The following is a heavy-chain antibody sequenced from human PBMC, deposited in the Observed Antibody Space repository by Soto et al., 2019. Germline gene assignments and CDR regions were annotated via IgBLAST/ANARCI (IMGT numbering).Heavy chain of an antibody. V-gene: IGHV3-30-3*01. Sequence: PGGSLRLSCAASGFTFSSYAMHWVRQAPGKGLEWVAVISYDGSNKYYADSVKGRFTISRDNSKNTLYLQMNSLRAEDTAVYYCASEGEYYDSSGPSMAFDIWGQGTMVTVS. D-gene: IGHD3-22*01. J-gene: IGHJ3*02. CDR2: ISYDGSNK. CDR1: GFTFSSYA. CDR3: ASEGEYYDSSGPSMAFDI.